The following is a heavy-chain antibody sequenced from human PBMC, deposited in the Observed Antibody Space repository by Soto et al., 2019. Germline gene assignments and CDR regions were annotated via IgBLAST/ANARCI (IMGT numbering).Heavy chain of an antibody. CDR3: ARDRCSSTSCPRAFDI. V-gene: IGHV1-46*01. CDR1: GYTFTSYY. D-gene: IGHD2-2*01. CDR2: INPSGGST. J-gene: IGHJ3*02. Sequence: ASVKVSGKASGYTFTSYYMHWVRQAPGQGLEWMGIINPSGGSTSYAQKFQGRVTMTRDTSTSTVYMELSSLRSEDTAVYYCARDRCSSTSCPRAFDIWGQGTMVTVSS.